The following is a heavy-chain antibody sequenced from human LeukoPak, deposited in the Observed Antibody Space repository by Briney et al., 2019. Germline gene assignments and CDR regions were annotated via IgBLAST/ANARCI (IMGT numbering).Heavy chain of an antibody. CDR3: AGPVVTPGRWYFDL. Sequence: GTSLRLSCAASGFTFSSYAMHWVRQAPGKGLEWVAVISYDGSNKYYADSVKGRFTISRDNSKNTLYLQMNSLRAEDTAVYYCAGPVVTPGRWYFDLWGRGTLVTVSS. J-gene: IGHJ2*01. CDR1: GFTFSSYA. D-gene: IGHD4-23*01. V-gene: IGHV3-30*04. CDR2: ISYDGSNK.